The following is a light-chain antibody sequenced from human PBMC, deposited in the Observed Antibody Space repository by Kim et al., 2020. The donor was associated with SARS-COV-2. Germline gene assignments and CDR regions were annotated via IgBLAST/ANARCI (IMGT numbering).Light chain of an antibody. J-gene: IGLJ1*01. V-gene: IGLV1-44*01. CDR1: SSNIGSNT. CDR3: AAWDDSLNYV. CDR2: SNN. Sequence: PGQRVTFSCSGSSSNIGSNTVNWYQQLPGTAPKLLIYSNNQRPSGVPDRFSGSKSGTSASLAISGLQSEDEADYYCAAWDDSLNYVFGTGTKVTVL.